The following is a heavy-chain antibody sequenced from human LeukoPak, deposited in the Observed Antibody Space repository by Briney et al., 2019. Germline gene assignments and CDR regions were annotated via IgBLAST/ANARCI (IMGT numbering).Heavy chain of an antibody. CDR1: GGSISSGGYS. CDR2: IYHSVST. CDR3: ARLEGGGLDY. Sequence: SETLSLTCAVSGGSISSGGYSWSWIRQPPGKGLEWIGYIYHSVSTYYNPSLKSRVTISVDRSKNQFSLKLSSVTAADTAVYYCARLEGGGLDYWGQGTLVTVSS. V-gene: IGHV4-30-2*01. D-gene: IGHD3-16*01. J-gene: IGHJ4*02.